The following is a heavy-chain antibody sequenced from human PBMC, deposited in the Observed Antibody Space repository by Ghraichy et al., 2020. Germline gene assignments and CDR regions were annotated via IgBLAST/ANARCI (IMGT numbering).Heavy chain of an antibody. J-gene: IGHJ5*02. CDR1: GFTFSSYA. CDR3: ARGQYQLLSTFDP. CDR2: ISGSGGST. V-gene: IGHV3-23*01. D-gene: IGHD2-2*01. Sequence: GGSLRLSCAASGFTFSSYAMSWVRQAPGKGLEWVSAISGSGGSTYYADSVKGRFTISRDNSKNSLYLQMNSLRDEDTAVYYCARGQYQLLSTFDPWGQGTLVTVSS.